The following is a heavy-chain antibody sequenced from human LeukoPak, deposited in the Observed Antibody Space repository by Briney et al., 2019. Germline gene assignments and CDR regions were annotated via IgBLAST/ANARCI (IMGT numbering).Heavy chain of an antibody. CDR3: ERSWSGSYLIANVYYFDY. CDR2: IYTSGST. V-gene: IGHV4-4*07. Sequence: PSETLSLTCTVSGGSISSYYWSWIRQPAGKGLEWIGRIYTSGSTNYNPSLKSRVTMSVDTSKKQFSLKLSSVTAADTAVYYCERSWSGSYLIANVYYFDYWGQGTLVTVSS. J-gene: IGHJ4*02. CDR1: GGSISSYY. D-gene: IGHD1-26*01.